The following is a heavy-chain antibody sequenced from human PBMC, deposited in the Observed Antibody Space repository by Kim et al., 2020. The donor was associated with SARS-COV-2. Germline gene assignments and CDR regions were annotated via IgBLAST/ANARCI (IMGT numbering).Heavy chain of an antibody. J-gene: IGHJ4*02. V-gene: IGHV3-30*07. D-gene: IGHD3-22*01. CDR3: ARDSTRVVAAPGDY. Sequence: ADAVEGRFTSSRDNSKNTLYLQMNSLRAEDTAVYYCARDSTRVVAAPGDYWGQGTLVTVSS.